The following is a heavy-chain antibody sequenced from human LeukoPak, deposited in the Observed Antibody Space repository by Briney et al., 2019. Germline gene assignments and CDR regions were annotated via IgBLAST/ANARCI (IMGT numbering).Heavy chain of an antibody. V-gene: IGHV4-39*01. Sequence: SETLSLTCTVSGGSISSSSDYWGWIRQPPRKGLEWIGSIYYSGNTYYNPSLKSRVTISVDTSKKQFSLKLSSVTAADTAVYYCASTPSGSSAWYYFDKWGQGTLVTVSS. CDR2: IYYSGNT. CDR3: ASTPSGSSAWYYFDK. CDR1: GGSISSSSDY. J-gene: IGHJ4*02. D-gene: IGHD6-19*01.